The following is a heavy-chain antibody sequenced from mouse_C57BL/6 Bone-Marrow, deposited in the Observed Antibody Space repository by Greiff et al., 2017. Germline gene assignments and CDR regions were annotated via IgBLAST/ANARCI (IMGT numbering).Heavy chain of an antibody. CDR2: IYPGSGNT. CDR3: SRRDFDY. Sequence: VQLQESGAELVRPGASVKLSCKASGYTFTDYYINWVKQRPGQGLEWIARIYPGSGNTYYNEKFKGKATLTAEKSSTTAYMQLRSLTSEDAAVYFCSRRDFDYWGQGTTLTVSS. V-gene: IGHV1-76*01. CDR1: GYTFTDYY. J-gene: IGHJ2*01.